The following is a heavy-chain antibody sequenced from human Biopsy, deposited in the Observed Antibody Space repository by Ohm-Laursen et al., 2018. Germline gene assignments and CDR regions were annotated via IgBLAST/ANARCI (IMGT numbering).Heavy chain of an antibody. D-gene: IGHD6-13*01. Sequence: TQTLTLTFDFSGFSLSARGMCVSWIRQPPGKALEWLAHIDWDDFKGYSVSLKDRLTISKATSENQVVLTMTNTDPADTGTYFCARTPIAIFSAGLVYRHRRHLQGMDVWGQGTAVTVS. CDR1: GFSLSARGMC. CDR3: ARTPIAIFSAGLVYRHRRHLQGMDV. CDR2: IDWDDFK. V-gene: IGHV2-70*01. J-gene: IGHJ6*02.